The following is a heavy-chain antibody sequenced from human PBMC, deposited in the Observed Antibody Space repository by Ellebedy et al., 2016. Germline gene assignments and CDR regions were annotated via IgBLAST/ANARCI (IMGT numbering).Heavy chain of an antibody. CDR3: VRENWGSAFDL. J-gene: IGHJ3*01. V-gene: IGHV3-33*01. D-gene: IGHD7-27*01. Sequence: GGSLRLXXTASGFTFSSYSMHWVRQAPGKGLAWVAIIWYDGSYKFYADSVEGRFTISRDNSKNTLDLQMNTLRAEDTAVYYCVRENWGSAFDLWGQGTVVTVSS. CDR1: GFTFSSYS. CDR2: IWYDGSYK.